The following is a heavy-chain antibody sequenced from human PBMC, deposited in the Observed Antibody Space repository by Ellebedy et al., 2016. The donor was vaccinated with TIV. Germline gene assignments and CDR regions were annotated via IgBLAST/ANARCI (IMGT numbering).Heavy chain of an antibody. V-gene: IGHV1-2*04. D-gene: IGHD6-19*01. CDR2: INPNSCGT. J-gene: IGHJ3*02. Sequence: AASVKVSCKASGYSFTGYYMHWVPPLPGQGLEWMGCINPNSCGTKYVKNFQGWVTMTRDTSISTADMDLSRLTSDDTAGYYCARRGKSSGPYWAFDIWGQGTMVTVSS. CDR3: ARRGKSSGPYWAFDI. CDR1: GYSFTGYY.